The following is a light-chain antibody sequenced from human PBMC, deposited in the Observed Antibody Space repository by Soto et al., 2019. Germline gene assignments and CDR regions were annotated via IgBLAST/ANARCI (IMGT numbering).Light chain of an antibody. CDR3: AAWDDSLNGVV. CDR1: SSNIGSNT. V-gene: IGLV1-44*01. J-gene: IGLJ2*01. Sequence: QSVLTQPPSASGTPGQRVTISCSGSSSNIGSNTVNWYQQLPGTAPKLLIYSNNQRPPGVPDRFSGSKSGTSASLAISGVQSEDEADYYWAAWDDSLNGVVFGGGTKVTVL. CDR2: SNN.